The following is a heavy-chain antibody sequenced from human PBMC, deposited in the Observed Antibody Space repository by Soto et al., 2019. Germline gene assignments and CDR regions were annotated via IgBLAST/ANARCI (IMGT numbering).Heavy chain of an antibody. V-gene: IGHV1-18*01. D-gene: IGHD1-1*01. CDR2: ISAHNGNT. Sequence: QVHLVQSGAEVKKPGASVKVSCKGSGYAFTTYGITWVRQAPGQGLEWMGWISAHNGNTNYAQKLQGRVTVTRHTSTSPAYMELRSLRSADTAVYYCARGRYGDYWGQGALVTVSS. CDR3: ARGRYGDY. CDR1: GYAFTTYG. J-gene: IGHJ4*02.